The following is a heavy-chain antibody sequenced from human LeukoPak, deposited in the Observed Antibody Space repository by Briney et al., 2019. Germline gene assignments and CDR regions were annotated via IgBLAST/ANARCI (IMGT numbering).Heavy chain of an antibody. CDR3: ARRAPSHDFDD. V-gene: IGHV3-21*01. CDR1: GFTFTTYS. CDR2: ISTISSYI. J-gene: IGHJ4*02. Sequence: GWSLRLSCAASGFTFTTYSMNWVRQAPGKGLEWVSSISTISSYIYYADSVKGRFTLPRDNAKNSLYLQMNSLRVEDTALYYCARRAPSHDFDDWGQGTLVTVSS.